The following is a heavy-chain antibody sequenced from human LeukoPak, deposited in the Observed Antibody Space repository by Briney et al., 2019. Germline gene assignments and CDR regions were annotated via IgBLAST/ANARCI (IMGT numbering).Heavy chain of an antibody. V-gene: IGHV1-3*01. Sequence: GAPVKVSCKASGYTFINYAINWGRQAPGQRLEWMGWINAGNGNTKYSQKFQGRVTITRDTSASTAYMELSSLRSEDTAVYYCARGPRAAADDYWGQGTLVTVSS. CDR3: ARGPRAAADDY. J-gene: IGHJ4*02. D-gene: IGHD6-13*01. CDR2: INAGNGNT. CDR1: GYTFINYA.